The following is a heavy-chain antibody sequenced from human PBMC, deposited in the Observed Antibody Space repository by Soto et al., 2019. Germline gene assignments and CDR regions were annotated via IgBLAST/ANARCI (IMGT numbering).Heavy chain of an antibody. V-gene: IGHV2-5*02. J-gene: IGHJ4*02. CDR3: AHSPCSGGTCYLFDY. CDR2: IYWDDVQ. D-gene: IGHD2-15*01. CDR1: GFSLSTSGVG. Sequence: QITLKESGPTLVKPTQTLTLTCTISGFSLSTSGVGVGWIRQPPGKALEWLALIYWDDVQRYSPSLKTRLTITKDTSRNQLVLTMTNMDPVDTATYYCAHSPCSGGTCYLFDYWGQGTLVTVSS.